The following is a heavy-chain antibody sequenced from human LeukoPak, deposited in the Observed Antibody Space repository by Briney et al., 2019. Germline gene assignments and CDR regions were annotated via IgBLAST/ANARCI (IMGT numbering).Heavy chain of an antibody. V-gene: IGHV3-23*01. CDR2: ISGSGGST. CDR3: AMSITMIVEGAFDY. Sequence: GGSLRLSCAASGFTFSSYAMSWVRQAPGKGLEWVSAISGSGGSTYYADSVKGRFTISRDNSKNTLYLQMNSLRAEDTAVYYCAMSITMIVEGAFDYWGQGTLVTVSS. J-gene: IGHJ4*02. CDR1: GFTFSSYA. D-gene: IGHD3-22*01.